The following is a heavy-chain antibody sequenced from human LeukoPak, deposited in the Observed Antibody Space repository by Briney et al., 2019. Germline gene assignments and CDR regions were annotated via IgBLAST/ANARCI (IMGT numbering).Heavy chain of an antibody. Sequence: PSETLSLTCTVSGGSISSYYWSWIRQPPGKGPEWIGYIYYSGSTNYNPSLKSRVTISVDTSKNQFSLKLSSVTAADTAVYYCARGEEGGYFADFDYWGQGTLVTVSS. CDR1: GGSISSYY. CDR2: IYYSGST. CDR3: ARGEEGGYFADFDY. J-gene: IGHJ4*02. D-gene: IGHD3-16*01. V-gene: IGHV4-59*01.